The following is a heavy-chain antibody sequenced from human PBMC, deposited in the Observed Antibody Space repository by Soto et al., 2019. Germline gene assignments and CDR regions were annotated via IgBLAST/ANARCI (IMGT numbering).Heavy chain of an antibody. Sequence: SVKVSCKASGGTFSSYAISWGRQAPGQGREWMGGIIPIFGTANYAQKFQGRVTITADNTTSTAYMELSSLRAEDTAVYYCARDSGTMVRGVMGYWGQGTLVTVSS. CDR3: ARDSGTMVRGVMGY. V-gene: IGHV1-69*06. J-gene: IGHJ4*02. CDR1: GGTFSSYA. D-gene: IGHD3-10*01. CDR2: IIPIFGTA.